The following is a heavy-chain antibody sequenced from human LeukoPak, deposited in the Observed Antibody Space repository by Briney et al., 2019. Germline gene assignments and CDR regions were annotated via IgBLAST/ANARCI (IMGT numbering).Heavy chain of an antibody. CDR1: GITLSNYG. J-gene: IGHJ4*02. CDR2: ISGSGGGT. Sequence: GGSLRLSCAVSGITLSNYGVSWVRQAPGKGLEWVAGISGSGGGTNYADSVQGRFTISRDNPKNTLYQQMNGLRAEDTAVSFCAKRGVAIRVILVGFHTEASSFDSSGQGAPVTASP. D-gene: IGHD3-22*01. CDR3: AKRGVAIRVILVGFHTEASSFDS. V-gene: IGHV3-23*01.